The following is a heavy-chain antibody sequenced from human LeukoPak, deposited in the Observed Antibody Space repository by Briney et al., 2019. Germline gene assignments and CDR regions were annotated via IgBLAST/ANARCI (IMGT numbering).Heavy chain of an antibody. CDR2: INHSGST. D-gene: IGHD6-19*01. J-gene: IGHJ4*02. CDR1: GGSFSGYY. Sequence: SETLSLICAVYGGSFSGYYWSWIRQPPGKGLEWIGEINHSGSTNYNPSLKSRVTISVDTSKNQFSLKLSSVTAADTAVYYCRLDSSGGRDYWGQGTLVTVSS. CDR3: RLDSSGGRDY. V-gene: IGHV4-34*01.